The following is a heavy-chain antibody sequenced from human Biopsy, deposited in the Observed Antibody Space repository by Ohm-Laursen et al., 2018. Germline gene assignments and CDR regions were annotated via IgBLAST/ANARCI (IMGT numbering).Heavy chain of an antibody. Sequence: GTLSLTCTLSGDSITRSYWSWIRQSPGKGLEWIGHVFDRGTTNYNPSVRSRVTMSEDTSKKQFSLKMTSVTAADTAICYCAHGSGSYYKWDYWGQGTLVTVSS. D-gene: IGHD3-10*01. CDR2: VFDRGTT. CDR1: GDSITRSY. J-gene: IGHJ4*02. V-gene: IGHV4-59*08. CDR3: AHGSGSYYKWDY.